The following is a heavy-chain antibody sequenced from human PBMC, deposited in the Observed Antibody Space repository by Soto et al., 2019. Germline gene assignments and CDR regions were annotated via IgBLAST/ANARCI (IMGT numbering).Heavy chain of an antibody. Sequence: SETLSLTCAVYGGSFSGYYWSWIRQPPGKGLEWIGEINHSGSTNYNPSLKSRVTISVDTSKNQFSLKLRSVTAADTAVYYCARGGYSGLSYWGQGTLVTVSS. D-gene: IGHD6-13*01. CDR2: INHSGST. CDR1: GGSFSGYY. V-gene: IGHV4-34*01. CDR3: ARGGYSGLSY. J-gene: IGHJ4*02.